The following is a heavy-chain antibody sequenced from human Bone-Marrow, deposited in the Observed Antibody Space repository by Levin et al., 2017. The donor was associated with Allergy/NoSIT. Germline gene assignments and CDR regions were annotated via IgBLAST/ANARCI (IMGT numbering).Heavy chain of an antibody. D-gene: IGHD3-22*01. CDR3: AREQTHYYESSGYSMGF. Sequence: GESLKISCRASGYTFTSYYMHRVRQAPGQGLEWMGIINPSGGSRSYAQNFQGRVTMTSDTSTNTVYMELSSLNSEDTAVYYCAREQTHYYESSGYSMGFWGQGTLVTVSS. CDR1: GYTFTSYY. V-gene: IGHV1-46*01. J-gene: IGHJ4*02. CDR2: INPSGGSR.